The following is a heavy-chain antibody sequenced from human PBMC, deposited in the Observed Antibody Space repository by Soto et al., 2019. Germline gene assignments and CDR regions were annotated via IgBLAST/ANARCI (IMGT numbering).Heavy chain of an antibody. CDR1: GFTFGSYG. V-gene: IGHV3-30*18. J-gene: IGHJ2*01. CDR3: AKDSGGSYDL. D-gene: IGHD1-26*01. CDR2: ISYDGSNK. Sequence: QVQLVESGGGVVQPGGSLRLSCAASGFTFGSYGMHWVRQAPGKGLEWVAVISYDGSNKYYADSVKGRFTISRDNSKNTLYLQMNSLRAEDTAVYYCAKDSGGSYDLWGRGTLVTVSS.